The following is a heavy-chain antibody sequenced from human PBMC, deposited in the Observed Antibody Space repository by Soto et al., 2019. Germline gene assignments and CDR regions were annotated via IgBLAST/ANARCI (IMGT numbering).Heavy chain of an antibody. V-gene: IGHV3-72*01. CDR3: AREGSSSGPDYEY. D-gene: IGHD3-22*01. J-gene: IGHJ4*02. Sequence: EVQLVESGGGLVQPGGSLRLSCAASGFSFSDYYINWVRQAPGKGLEWVGRTRNKASSYTTDYAAFVEGRFTISRDDSKNLIYLQMNSLKTEDTAVYYCAREGSSSGPDYEYWGQGTRVTVSS. CDR1: GFSFSDYY. CDR2: TRNKASSYTT.